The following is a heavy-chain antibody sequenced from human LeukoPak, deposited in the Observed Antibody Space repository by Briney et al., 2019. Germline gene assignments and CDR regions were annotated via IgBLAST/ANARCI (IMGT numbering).Heavy chain of an antibody. Sequence: PGGSLRLSSAASGFTFSSYWMHWVRQAPGKGLVWVSRINSDGSSTSYADSVKGRFTISRDNAKNTLYLQMNSLRAEDTAVYYCARDPVTFFYYMDVWGKGTTVTVSS. CDR2: INSDGSST. D-gene: IGHD5-18*01. V-gene: IGHV3-74*01. J-gene: IGHJ6*03. CDR1: GFTFSSYW. CDR3: ARDPVTFFYYMDV.